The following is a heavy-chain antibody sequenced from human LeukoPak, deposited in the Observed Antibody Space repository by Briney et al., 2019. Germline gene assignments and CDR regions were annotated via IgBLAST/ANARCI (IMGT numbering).Heavy chain of an antibody. V-gene: IGHV3-30*02. Sequence: GGSLRLSCATSGFTFSNYGIHWVRQAPGKGLEWVAFIKYDGSGKYYADSVKGRFTISRDNSKNTLSLQMNTLRAEDTAVYYCAKDLLWFGELRLGAFDIWGQGTMVTVSS. CDR1: GFTFSNYG. D-gene: IGHD3-10*01. J-gene: IGHJ3*02. CDR2: IKYDGSGK. CDR3: AKDLLWFGELRLGAFDI.